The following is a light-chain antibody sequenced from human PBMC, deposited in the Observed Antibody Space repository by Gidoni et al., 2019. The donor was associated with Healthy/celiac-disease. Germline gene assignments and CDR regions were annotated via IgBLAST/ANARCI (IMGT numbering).Light chain of an antibody. CDR2: AAS. CDR1: QSSSSY. CDR3: QQSYSTPRT. V-gene: IGKV1-39*01. Sequence: IQSTQSPSSLSASVGDRVNITCRASQSSSSYLNWYQQKPGKAPKLLIYAASSLQSGVPSRFSGSGSGTDFTLTISSLQPEDFATYYCQQSYSTPRTFGQGTKLEIK. J-gene: IGKJ2*01.